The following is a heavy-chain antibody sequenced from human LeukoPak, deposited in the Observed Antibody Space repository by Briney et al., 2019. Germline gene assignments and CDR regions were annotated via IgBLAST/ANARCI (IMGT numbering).Heavy chain of an antibody. Sequence: GRSLRLSCAASGFTFDDYAMHWVRQAPGKGLEWVSGISWNSGSIGYADSVKGRFTISRDNAKNSLYLQMNSLRAEDTAVYYCARGGVWQAFWSGNSDYWGQGTLVTVSS. D-gene: IGHD3-3*01. J-gene: IGHJ4*02. CDR1: GFTFDDYA. CDR3: ARGGVWQAFWSGNSDY. V-gene: IGHV3-9*01. CDR2: ISWNSGSI.